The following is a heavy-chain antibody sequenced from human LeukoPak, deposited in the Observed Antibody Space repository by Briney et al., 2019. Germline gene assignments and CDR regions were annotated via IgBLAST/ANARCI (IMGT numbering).Heavy chain of an antibody. CDR2: ISGSGGST. D-gene: IGHD5-18*01. V-gene: IGHV3-23*01. CDR3: AKVSAMVFTFDY. J-gene: IGHJ4*02. Sequence: GGSLRLSCAASGFTFSSYAMSWVRQAPGKGLEWVSAISGSGGSTYYADSVKGRFTISRDNSKNTLCLQMNSLRAEDTAVYYCAKVSAMVFTFDYWGQGTLVTVSS. CDR1: GFTFSSYA.